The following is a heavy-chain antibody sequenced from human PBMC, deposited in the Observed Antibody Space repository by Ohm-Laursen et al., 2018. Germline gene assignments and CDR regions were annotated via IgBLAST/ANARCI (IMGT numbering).Heavy chain of an antibody. CDR3: AIGWGCQI. V-gene: IGHV3-7*01. CDR2: IKHDGSER. J-gene: IGHJ4*02. D-gene: IGHD7-27*01. CDR1: GFTFRNSW. Sequence: SLRLSCSASGFTFRNSWMTWVRQSPGKGLECVANIKHDGSERNYVDSVKGRFTISRDNAKNSLYLQLNSLRADDTALYYCAIGWGCQIWGQGTLVTVSS.